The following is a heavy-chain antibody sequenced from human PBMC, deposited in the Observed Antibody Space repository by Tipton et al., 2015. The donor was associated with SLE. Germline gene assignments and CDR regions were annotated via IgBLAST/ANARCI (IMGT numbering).Heavy chain of an antibody. D-gene: IGHD6-19*01. CDR2: ILTSGNT. CDR3: ARETEDTGWIHSRDYIYYYYYVDV. V-gene: IGHV4-61*02. J-gene: IGHJ6*03. CDR1: GGSLSGDTYY. Sequence: TLSLTCTVSGGSLSGDTYYWSWIRQPAGEGLEWIGRILTSGNTNYNPSLKSRVTISVDTSKNQFSLELSSVTAADTAVYYCARETEDTGWIHSRDYIYYYYYVDVWGQGTTVTVSS.